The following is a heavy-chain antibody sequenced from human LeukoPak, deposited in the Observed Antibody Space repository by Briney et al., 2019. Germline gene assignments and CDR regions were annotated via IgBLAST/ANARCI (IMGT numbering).Heavy chain of an antibody. J-gene: IGHJ6*02. CDR2: FDPEDGET. CDR1: GYTLTELS. D-gene: IGHD3-22*01. CDR3: ARDLAYYYDSSGYYYYGMGV. V-gene: IGHV1-24*01. Sequence: ASVKVSCKVSGYTLTELSMHWGRQAPGKGLEWMGGFDPEDGETIYAQKFQGRVTMTEDTSTDTAYMELRSLRSDDTAVYYCARDLAYYYDSSGYYYYGMGVWGQGTTVTVSS.